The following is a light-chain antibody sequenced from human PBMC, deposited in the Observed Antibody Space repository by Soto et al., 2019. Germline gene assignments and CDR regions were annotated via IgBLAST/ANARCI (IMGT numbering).Light chain of an antibody. CDR2: SDN. CDR1: FSNIGSNS. V-gene: IGLV1-44*01. CDR3: AAWDDSLMGV. Sequence: QSVLTQPPSASGTPGQRVTISCSGSFSNIGSNSVNCYQQLPGTAPKLLIYSDNQRPSGVPDRFSGSKSGTSASLAISGLLSEDEADYYCAAWDDSLMGVFGGGTQLTVL. J-gene: IGLJ3*02.